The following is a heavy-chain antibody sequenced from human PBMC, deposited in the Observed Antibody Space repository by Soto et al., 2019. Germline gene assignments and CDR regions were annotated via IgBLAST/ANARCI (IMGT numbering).Heavy chain of an antibody. CDR2: INPRGGST. Sequence: ASVKVSCKASGYTFTSDYMHWVRQAPGQGLEWMGIINPRGGSTTYAQKFQGRMIMTADTSTSTVFMELSSLRSEDTAVYYCAKDSLLDTAMVYYYYYGMDVWGQGTTVTVSS. CDR1: GYTFTSDY. V-gene: IGHV1-46*01. J-gene: IGHJ6*02. D-gene: IGHD5-18*01. CDR3: AKDSLLDTAMVYYYYYGMDV.